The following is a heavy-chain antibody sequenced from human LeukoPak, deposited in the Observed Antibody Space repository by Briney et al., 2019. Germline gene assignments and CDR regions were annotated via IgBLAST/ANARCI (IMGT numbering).Heavy chain of an antibody. J-gene: IGHJ4*02. V-gene: IGHV1-8*01. CDR1: GYTFTSYD. D-gene: IGHD6-6*01. CDR2: MNPNSGNT. Sequence: ASVKVSCKASGYTFTSYDINWGRQATGQGLEWMGWMNPNSGNTGYAQKFQGRVTMTRNTSISTAYMELSSLRSEDTAVHYCARERGSSSSFDYWGQGTLVTVSS. CDR3: ARERGSSSSFDY.